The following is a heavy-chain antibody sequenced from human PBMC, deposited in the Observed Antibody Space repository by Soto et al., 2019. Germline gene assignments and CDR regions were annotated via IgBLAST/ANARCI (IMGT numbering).Heavy chain of an antibody. CDR1: GFTFSSYG. J-gene: IGHJ4*02. CDR2: ISYDGSNK. Sequence: QVQLVESGGGVVQPGRSLRLSCAASGFTFSSYGRHWVRQAPGKGLEWVAVISYDGSNKYYADSVKGRFTISRDNSKNTLSLQMNCLRAEDTAVYYCAKEHYDTLAGYYGAGYWCQGTLVTVS. D-gene: IGHD3-9*01. CDR3: AKEHYDTLAGYYGAGY. V-gene: IGHV3-30*18.